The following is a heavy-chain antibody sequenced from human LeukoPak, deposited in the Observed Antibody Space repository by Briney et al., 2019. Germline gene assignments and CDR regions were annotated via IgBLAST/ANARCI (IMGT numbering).Heavy chain of an antibody. J-gene: IGHJ5*02. Sequence: ASVTVSCKASGYTFTSYDINWVRQATGQGLEWMGWMNPNSGNTGYAQKFQGRVTMTRNTSISTAYMELSSLRSEDTAVYYCARVPVLYSSGWYWFDPWGQGTLVTVSS. CDR3: ARVPVLYSSGWYWFDP. V-gene: IGHV1-8*01. CDR2: MNPNSGNT. D-gene: IGHD6-19*01. CDR1: GYTFTSYD.